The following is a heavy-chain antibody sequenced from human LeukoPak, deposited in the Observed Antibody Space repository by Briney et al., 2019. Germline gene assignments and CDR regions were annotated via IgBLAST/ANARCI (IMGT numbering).Heavy chain of an antibody. Sequence: GGSLRLSCAASGFTFSSYAMHWVRQAPGKGLEWVAVISYDGSNKYYADSVKGRFTISRDNSKNTLYLQMNSLRAEDTAVYYCARAHCSSTSCRWAFDIWGQGTMVTVSS. V-gene: IGHV3-30-3*01. CDR1: GFTFSSYA. CDR2: ISYDGSNK. D-gene: IGHD2-2*01. CDR3: ARAHCSSTSCRWAFDI. J-gene: IGHJ3*02.